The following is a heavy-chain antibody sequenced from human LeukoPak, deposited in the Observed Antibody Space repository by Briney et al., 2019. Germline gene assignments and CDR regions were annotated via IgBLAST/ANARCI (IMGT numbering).Heavy chain of an antibody. CDR1: GYTFTGYY. V-gene: IGHV1-2*06. Sequence: ASVKVSCKASGYTFTGYYMHWVRQAPGQGLDWMGRINPNSGGTDYGQKFKGRVTLSRDRAIRSADMEGSRLRSDDTAVYYCARVTGGELPDRDDAFDIWGQGTMVTVSS. CDR2: INPNSGGT. CDR3: ARVTGGELPDRDDAFDI. J-gene: IGHJ3*02. D-gene: IGHD1-26*01.